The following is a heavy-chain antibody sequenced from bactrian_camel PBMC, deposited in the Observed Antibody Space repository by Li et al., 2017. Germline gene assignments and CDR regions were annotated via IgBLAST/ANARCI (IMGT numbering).Heavy chain of an antibody. V-gene: IGHV3S53*01. Sequence: HVQLVESGGGLVQPGGSLRLSCVASGYNMEGKCMAWFRQIPGKEREQVAYIVTDGTTTYADSVQGRFTIWKDVGLKTLYLQMNNLKPEDTAMYYCAARFICREDFFRYWGQGTQVTVS. CDR3: AARFICREDFFRY. J-gene: IGHJ4*01. CDR1: GYNMEGKC. CDR2: IVTDGTT. D-gene: IGHD1*01.